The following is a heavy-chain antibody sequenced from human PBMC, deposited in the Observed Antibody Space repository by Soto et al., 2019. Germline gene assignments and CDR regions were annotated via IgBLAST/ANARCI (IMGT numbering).Heavy chain of an antibody. V-gene: IGHV4-39*01. D-gene: IGHD3-3*01. CDR3: ARRQHYDFWSGYYATKNWFDP. J-gene: IGHJ5*02. CDR1: GGSISSSSYY. Sequence: QLQLQESGPGLVKPSETLSLTCTVSGGSISSSSYYWGWIRQPPGKGLEWIGSIYYSGSTYYNPSLKSRVTISVDTSKNQFSLKLSSVTAADTAVYYCARRQHYDFWSGYYATKNWFDPWGQGTLVTVSS. CDR2: IYYSGST.